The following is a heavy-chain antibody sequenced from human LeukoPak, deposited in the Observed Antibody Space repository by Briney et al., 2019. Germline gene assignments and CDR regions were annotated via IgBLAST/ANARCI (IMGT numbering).Heavy chain of an antibody. CDR1: GGSISSNY. CDR2: IYYSGST. Sequence: SETLSLTCTVSGGSISSNYWSWIRQPPGKGLEWIGYIYYSGSTNYNPSLKSRVTISVDTSKNQFSLKLTSVTAADTAVYYCARHLYGSESYSTWGQGTLVTVSS. CDR3: ARHLYGSESYST. D-gene: IGHD3-10*01. J-gene: IGHJ5*02. V-gene: IGHV4-59*08.